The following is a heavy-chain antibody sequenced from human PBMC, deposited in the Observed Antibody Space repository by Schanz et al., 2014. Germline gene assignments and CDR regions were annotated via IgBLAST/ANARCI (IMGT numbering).Heavy chain of an antibody. CDR2: ISGSGGHT. CDR3: AKDVKFIGAGIAAANDY. Sequence: EVQLVESGGCFVQPGGSLRLSCAASGFTFSRYGMSWVRQAPGKGLEWVSTISGSGGHTYYADSVKGRFTISRDNSKNTLYLQMNSLRAEDTAVYYCAKDVKFIGAGIAAANDYWGQGNLVTVSS. V-gene: IGHV3-23*04. D-gene: IGHD6-13*01. J-gene: IGHJ4*02. CDR1: GFTFSRYG.